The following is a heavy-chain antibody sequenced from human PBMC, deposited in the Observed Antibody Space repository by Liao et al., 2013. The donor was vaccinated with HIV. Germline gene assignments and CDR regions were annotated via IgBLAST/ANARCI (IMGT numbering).Heavy chain of an antibody. V-gene: IGHV4-30-4*08. D-gene: IGHD5-18*01. CDR1: GGSIRSGDYY. J-gene: IGHJ6*03. CDR2: IYYSGST. CDR3: ARLDWSGYSYGQGTYYMDV. Sequence: QVQLQESGPGLVKPSQTLSLTCTVSGGSIRSGDYYWSWIRQTPGNGLEWIGNIYYSGSTDYNSSLKSRVTISVDTSKNQFSLKLSSVTAADTAVYYCARLDWSGYSYGQGTYYMDVWGKGTTVTVSS.